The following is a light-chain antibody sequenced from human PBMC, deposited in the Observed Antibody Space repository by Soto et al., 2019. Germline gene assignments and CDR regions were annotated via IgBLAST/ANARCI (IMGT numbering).Light chain of an antibody. J-gene: IGKJ3*01. V-gene: IGKV1-9*01. CDR2: AAS. CDR3: QRPGV. CDR1: QGISSY. Sequence: DIQLTPSPSFLSASVGDRVTITCRASQGISSYLAWYQQKPGKAPKLLIYAASTLQSGVPSRFSGSGSGTEFTLTINSLQPEDFATYYCQRPGVFGPGTKVDI.